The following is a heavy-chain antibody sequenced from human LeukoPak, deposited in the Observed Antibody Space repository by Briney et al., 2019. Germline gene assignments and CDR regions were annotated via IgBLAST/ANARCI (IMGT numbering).Heavy chain of an antibody. CDR1: GFTFSSYG. CDR2: IWYDGSNK. D-gene: IGHD4-17*01. J-gene: IGHJ3*02. V-gene: IGHV3-33*06. Sequence: GRSLRLSCAASGFTFSSYGMHWVRQAPGKGLEWVAVIWYDGSNKYYADSVKGRFTISRDNSKNTLYLQMNSLRAEDTAVYYCAKLYGDHTPYAFDIWGQGTMVTVSS. CDR3: AKLYGDHTPYAFDI.